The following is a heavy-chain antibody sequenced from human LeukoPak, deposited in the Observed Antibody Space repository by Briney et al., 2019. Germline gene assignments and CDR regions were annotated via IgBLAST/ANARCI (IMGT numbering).Heavy chain of an antibody. Sequence: PGGSLRLSCAASGFTVSSKYMSWVRQAPGKGLEWVSVIYSGGSTYYADSVKGRFTISRDNSKNTLYLQMNSLRAEDTAVYYCAKAGYYDSSGYFDYWGQGTLVTVSS. CDR3: AKAGYYDSSGYFDY. CDR2: IYSGGST. D-gene: IGHD3-22*01. V-gene: IGHV3-53*05. J-gene: IGHJ4*02. CDR1: GFTVSSKY.